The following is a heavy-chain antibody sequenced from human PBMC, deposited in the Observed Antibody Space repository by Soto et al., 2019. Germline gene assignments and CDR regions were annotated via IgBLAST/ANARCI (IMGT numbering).Heavy chain of an antibody. V-gene: IGHV3-33*01. CDR1: GFTFSSYG. J-gene: IGHJ5*02. CDR3: ARDRGYCTNGVCYSWFDP. D-gene: IGHD2-8*01. Sequence: QVQLVESGGGVVQPGRSLRLSCAASGFTFSSYGMHWVRQAPGKGLEWVAVIWYDGSNKYYADSVKGRFTISRDNSKNTLYLQMNSLRAEDTAVYYCARDRGYCTNGVCYSWFDPWGQGTLVTVSS. CDR2: IWYDGSNK.